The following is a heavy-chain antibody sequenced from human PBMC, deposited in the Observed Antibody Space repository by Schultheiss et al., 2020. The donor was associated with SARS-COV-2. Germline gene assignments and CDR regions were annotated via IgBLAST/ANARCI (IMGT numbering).Heavy chain of an antibody. Sequence: GESLKISCAASGFTFSSYWMSWVRQAPGKGLEWVSYISSSGSTIYYADSVKGRFTISRDNAKNSLYLQMNSLRAEDTAVYYCARGAYGDYGERGYYWGQGTLVTVSS. CDR2: ISSSGSTI. J-gene: IGHJ4*02. V-gene: IGHV3-48*04. D-gene: IGHD4-17*01. CDR3: ARGAYGDYGERGYY. CDR1: GFTFSSYW.